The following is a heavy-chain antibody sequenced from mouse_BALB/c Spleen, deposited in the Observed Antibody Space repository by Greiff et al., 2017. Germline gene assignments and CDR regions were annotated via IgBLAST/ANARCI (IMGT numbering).Heavy chain of an antibody. V-gene: IGHV5-6-5*01. D-gene: IGHD2-2*01. J-gene: IGHJ4*01. CDR3: ARRAYGYGAMDY. CDR1: GFTFSSYA. CDR2: ISSAGST. Sequence: EVQGVESGGGLVKPGGSLKLSCAASGFTFSSYAMSWVRQTPEKRLEWVASISSAGSTYYPDSVKGRFTISRDNARNILYLQMSSLRSEDTAMYYCARRAYGYGAMDYWGQGTSVTVSS.